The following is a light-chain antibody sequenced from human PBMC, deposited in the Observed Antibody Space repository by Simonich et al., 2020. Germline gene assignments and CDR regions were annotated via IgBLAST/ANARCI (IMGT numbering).Light chain of an antibody. V-gene: IGLV2-14*01. CDR3: SSYTSSSPWV. CDR1: SSDVGGYNY. Sequence: QSALTQPASVSGSPGQSITISCTGTSSDVGGYNYASWYQQHPGKAPKLMIYDVSKRPSGVSNRFSGSKSGNTASLTISGLKAEDEADYYCSSYTSSSPWVFGGGTKLTVL. J-gene: IGLJ3*02. CDR2: DVS.